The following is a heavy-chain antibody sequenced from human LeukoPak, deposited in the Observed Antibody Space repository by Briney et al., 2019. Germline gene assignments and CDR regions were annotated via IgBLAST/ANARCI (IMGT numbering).Heavy chain of an antibody. D-gene: IGHD2-15*01. CDR3: ARVDRKAVGH. CDR2: INHSGST. Sequence: SETLSLTCTVYGGSFSGYYWSWIRQPPGKGLEWIGEINHSGSTNYNPSLKSQVTISVDTSKNQFSLKLSSVTAADTAVYYCARVDRKAVGHWGQGTLVTVSS. J-gene: IGHJ5*02. CDR1: GGSFSGYY. V-gene: IGHV4-34*01.